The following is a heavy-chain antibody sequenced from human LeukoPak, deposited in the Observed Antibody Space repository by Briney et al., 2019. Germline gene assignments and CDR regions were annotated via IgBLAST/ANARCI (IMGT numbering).Heavy chain of an antibody. CDR1: GFTVSGNY. V-gene: IGHV3-53*01. Sequence: AGGSLRLSCAASGFTVSGNYMSWVRQAPGKRLEWVLVLYSGGSTFYADSVKGRFTISRDNANNTLYLQINGLRAEDTAVYYCARDTRSPCNGGSCFWNYFDDWGQGTLVTVSS. CDR2: LYSGGST. D-gene: IGHD2-15*01. CDR3: ARDTRSPCNGGSCFWNYFDD. J-gene: IGHJ4*02.